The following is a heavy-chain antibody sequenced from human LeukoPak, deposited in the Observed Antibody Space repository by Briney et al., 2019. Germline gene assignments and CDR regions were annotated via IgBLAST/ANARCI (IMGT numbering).Heavy chain of an antibody. J-gene: IGHJ4*02. CDR3: ARDRWYAFDY. D-gene: IGHD6-13*01. Sequence: ASVKVSCKASGYTFTISGISWVRQAPGRGLEWMGWISANSGDTIYAEKFHGRVTLTRDTSTGTAYMELNSLTYDDTAVYYCARDRWYAFDYWGQGTLVTVSS. CDR1: GYTFTISG. V-gene: IGHV1-18*01. CDR2: ISANSGDT.